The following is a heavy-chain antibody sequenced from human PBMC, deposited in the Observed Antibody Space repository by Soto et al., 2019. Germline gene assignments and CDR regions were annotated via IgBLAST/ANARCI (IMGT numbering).Heavy chain of an antibody. J-gene: IGHJ5*02. V-gene: IGHV4-30-4*01. CDR2: IYYSGST. Sequence: QVQLQESGPGLVKPSQTLSLTCTVSGGSISSGDYYWSWIRQPPGKGLEWIGYIYYSGSTYYNPSLKSRVTISVDTSKNQFSLKLGAVTAAATAVYYCARDYGRVYQAAWFDPWGQGTLVTVSS. CDR1: GGSISSGDYY. D-gene: IGHD1-26*01. CDR3: ARDYGRVYQAAWFDP.